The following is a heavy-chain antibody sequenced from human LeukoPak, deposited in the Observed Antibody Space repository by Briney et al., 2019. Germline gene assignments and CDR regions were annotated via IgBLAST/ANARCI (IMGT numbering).Heavy chain of an antibody. J-gene: IGHJ6*03. V-gene: IGHV3-53*01. CDR2: IYSGGST. CDR1: GFTFDDYG. D-gene: IGHD6-13*01. Sequence: GGSLRLSCAASGFTFDDYGMSWVRQAPGKGLEWVSVIYSGGSTYYADSVKGRFAISRDNSKNTLYLQMNSLRAEDTAVYYCARSLAAAGPYYYYYYMDVWGKGTTVTVSS. CDR3: ARSLAAAGPYYYYYYMDV.